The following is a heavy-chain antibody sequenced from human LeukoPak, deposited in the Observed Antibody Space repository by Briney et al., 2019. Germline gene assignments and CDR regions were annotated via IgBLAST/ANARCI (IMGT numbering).Heavy chain of an antibody. CDR3: ANIRCSGGSCYYFDN. V-gene: IGHV3-7*03. CDR1: GFTFSTYW. J-gene: IGHJ4*02. CDR2: INQDGSGK. D-gene: IGHD2-15*01. Sequence: GGSLRLSCAASGFTFSTYWMSWIRQAPGKGLEWVANINQDGSGKYYVDSAKGRFTISRDNAKNSQSLQMNSLRAEDTAVYYCANIRCSGGSCYYFDNWGQGTLVTVSS.